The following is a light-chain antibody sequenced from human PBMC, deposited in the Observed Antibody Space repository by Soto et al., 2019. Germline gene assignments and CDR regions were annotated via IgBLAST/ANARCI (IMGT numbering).Light chain of an antibody. CDR1: QGISNN. CDR3: QKYNSAPRT. CDR2: AAS. J-gene: IGKJ1*01. Sequence: DIQMTQSPSSLSASVGDRVTITCRASQGISNNLAWYQQKPGEVPKLLIYAASTLQSGVPSRFSGSGSGTDFTLTISSLQPEDVATYYWQKYNSAPRTFGQGTKVEIK. V-gene: IGKV1-27*01.